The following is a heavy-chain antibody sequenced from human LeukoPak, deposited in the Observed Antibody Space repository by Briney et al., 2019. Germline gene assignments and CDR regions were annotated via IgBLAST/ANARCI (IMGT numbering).Heavy chain of an antibody. V-gene: IGHV3-23*01. CDR2: ISGSGGST. CDR1: GFTFSSYA. D-gene: IGHD4-17*01. Sequence: PGGSLRLSCAASGFTFSSYAMSWVRQAPGKGLEWVSHISGSGGSTYSADSVKGRFTISRDNSKNTLYLQMNSLRAEDTAVYYCARDRTTPEGYFDYWGQGTLVTVSS. CDR3: ARDRTTPEGYFDY. J-gene: IGHJ4*02.